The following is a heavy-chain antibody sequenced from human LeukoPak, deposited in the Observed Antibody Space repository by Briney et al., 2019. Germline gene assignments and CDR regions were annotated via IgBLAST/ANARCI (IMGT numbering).Heavy chain of an antibody. V-gene: IGHV3-9*01. Sequence: GGSLRLSCAASGFTFSSYSMNWVRQAPGKGLEWVSGIAWNTGNTGYADSVKGRFTISRDNAENSLYLQMNSLRAEDTALYYCAKDMNSYGSGSSYNPWGPFDSWGQGTLVTASS. D-gene: IGHD3-10*01. CDR2: IAWNTGNT. CDR1: GFTFSSYS. J-gene: IGHJ4*02. CDR3: AKDMNSYGSGSSYNPWGPFDS.